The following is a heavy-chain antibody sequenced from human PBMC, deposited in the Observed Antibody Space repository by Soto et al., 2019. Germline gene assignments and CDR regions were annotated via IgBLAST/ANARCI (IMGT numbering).Heavy chain of an antibody. V-gene: IGHV3-30-3*01. J-gene: IGHJ6*02. D-gene: IGHD2-2*02. CDR1: GFTFSSYA. Sequence: QVQLVESGGGVVQPGRSLRLSCAASGFTFSSYAMHWVRQAPAKGLEWVSVISYDGSNKYYADSVKGRFTISRDNSKIPLYLQMNSLRAEDTAVYYWARSVVPAAIGCDVWFQGTTFIVSS. CDR2: ISYDGSNK. CDR3: ARSVVPAAIGCDV.